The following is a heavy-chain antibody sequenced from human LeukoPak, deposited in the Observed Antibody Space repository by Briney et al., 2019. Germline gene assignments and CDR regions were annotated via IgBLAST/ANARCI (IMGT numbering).Heavy chain of an antibody. V-gene: IGHV3-66*01. CDR1: GFTVSSNY. Sequence: GGSLRLSCAASGFTVSSNYMSWVRQAPGKGLEWVSVIYSGGSTYYSDSVKGRFTISRDNCKNTPYLQMNSLRAEDTAVYYCARDSRAAALDYWGQGTLVTVSS. CDR3: ARDSRAAALDY. CDR2: IYSGGST. D-gene: IGHD6-13*01. J-gene: IGHJ4*02.